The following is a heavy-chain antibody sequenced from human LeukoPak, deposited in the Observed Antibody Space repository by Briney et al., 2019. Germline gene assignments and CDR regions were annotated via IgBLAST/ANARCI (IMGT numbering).Heavy chain of an antibody. CDR1: GGSISSGSYY. Sequence: PSETLSLTCTVSGGSISSGSYYWSWIRQPAGKGLEWIGYIYYSGSTNYNPSLKSRVTISVDTSKNQFSLKLSSVTAADTAVYYCARWLQAKPYYYYYMDVWGKGTTVTISS. CDR3: ARWLQAKPYYYYYMDV. CDR2: IYYSGST. J-gene: IGHJ6*03. V-gene: IGHV4-61*10. D-gene: IGHD5-24*01.